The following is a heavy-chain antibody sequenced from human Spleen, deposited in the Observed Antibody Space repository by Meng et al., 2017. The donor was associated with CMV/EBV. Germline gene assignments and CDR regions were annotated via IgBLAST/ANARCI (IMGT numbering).Heavy chain of an antibody. V-gene: IGHV4-34*01. CDR2: INHSGST. CDR3: ARGVTTASSWFDP. J-gene: IGHJ5*02. Sequence: QVQLQPWGGGLLKPSEPLFLPWSVYGGSFSGYYWSWIRQPPGKGLEWIGEINHSGSTNYNPSLKSRVTISVDTSKNQFSLKLSSVTAADTAAYYCARGVTTASSWFDPWGQGTLVTVSS. CDR1: GGSFSGYY. D-gene: IGHD4-17*01.